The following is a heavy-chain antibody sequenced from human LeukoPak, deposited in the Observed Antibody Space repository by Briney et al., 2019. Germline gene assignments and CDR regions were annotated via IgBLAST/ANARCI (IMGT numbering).Heavy chain of an antibody. CDR1: GFTFSSYE. Sequence: PGGSLRLSCAASGFTFSSYEMNWVRQAPGKGLEWVSYISSSGSTIYYADSVKGRFTISRDNAKNSLYLQMNSLRAEDTAVYYCARGKYYYDSSGYFSDYFDYWGQGTLVTVSS. D-gene: IGHD3-22*01. J-gene: IGHJ4*02. V-gene: IGHV3-48*03. CDR2: ISSSGSTI. CDR3: ARGKYYYDSSGYFSDYFDY.